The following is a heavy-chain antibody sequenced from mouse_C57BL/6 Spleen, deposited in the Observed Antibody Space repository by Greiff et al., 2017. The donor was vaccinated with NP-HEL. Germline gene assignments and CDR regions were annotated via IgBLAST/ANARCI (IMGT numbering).Heavy chain of an antibody. Sequence: EVKLQESGGGLVKPGGSLKLSCAASGFTFSDYGMHWVRQAPEKGLEWVGYISSGSSTIYYVDTVKGRFTISRDNAKNTLFLPLPSLRSEDAAMYYCARGQLGGEAMDYWGQGTSVTVSS. J-gene: IGHJ4*01. CDR3: ARGQLGGEAMDY. V-gene: IGHV5-17*01. CDR1: GFTFSDYG. CDR2: ISSGSSTI. D-gene: IGHD4-1*02.